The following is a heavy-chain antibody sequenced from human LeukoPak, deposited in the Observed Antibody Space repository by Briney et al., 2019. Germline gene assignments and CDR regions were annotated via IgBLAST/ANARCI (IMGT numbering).Heavy chain of an antibody. V-gene: IGHV3-23*01. CDR2: ISGSGGST. Sequence: GGSLRLSCAASGFTFSSYGMSWVRQAPGKGLEWVSAISGSGGSTYYADSVKGRFTISRDNSKNTLYLQMNSLRAEDAAVYYCAKEVGYGSGSYFGIPDAFDIWGQGTMVTVSS. CDR3: AKEVGYGSGSYFGIPDAFDI. J-gene: IGHJ3*02. D-gene: IGHD3-10*01. CDR1: GFTFSSYG.